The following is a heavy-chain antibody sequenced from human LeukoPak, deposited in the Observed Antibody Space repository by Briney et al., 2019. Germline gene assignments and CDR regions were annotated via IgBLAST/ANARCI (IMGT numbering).Heavy chain of an antibody. CDR3: ARSQQLERRRNWFDP. V-gene: IGHV3-21*01. D-gene: IGHD1-1*01. CDR2: ISSSSSYI. CDR1: GFTFSSYS. J-gene: IGHJ5*02. Sequence: GGSLRLSCAAPGFTFSSYSMNWVRQAPGKGLEWVSSISSSSSYIYYADSVKGRFTISRDNAKNSLYLQMNSLRAEDTAVYYCARSQQLERRRNWFDPWDQGTLVTVSS.